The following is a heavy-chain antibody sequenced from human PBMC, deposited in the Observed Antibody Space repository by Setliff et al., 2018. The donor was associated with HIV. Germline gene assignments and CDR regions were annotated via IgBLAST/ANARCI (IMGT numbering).Heavy chain of an antibody. J-gene: IGHJ1*01. CDR2: FDPEDGET. V-gene: IGHV1-24*01. D-gene: IGHD6-13*01. Sequence: ASVKVSCKISGYTLTELSIHWVRQAPGKGLEWMANFDPEDGETFYAQKFQGRLTVTEDTSTDTAYMELSSLRSDDTAMYYCATDPGYSSTWYSESFQHWGQGTVVTV. CDR1: GYTLTELS. CDR3: ATDPGYSSTWYSESFQH.